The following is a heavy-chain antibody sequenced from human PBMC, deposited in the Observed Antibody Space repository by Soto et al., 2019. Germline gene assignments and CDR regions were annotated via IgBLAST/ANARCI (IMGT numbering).Heavy chain of an antibody. CDR3: AKGNGRITMVRGQADYYGMDV. J-gene: IGHJ6*02. CDR1: GFTFSSYA. CDR2: ISGSGGST. V-gene: IGHV3-23*01. Sequence: PGGSLRLSCAASGFTFSSYAMSWVRQAPGKGLEWVSAISGSGGSTYYADSVKGRFTISRDNSKNTLYLQMNSLRAEDTAVYYCAKGNGRITMVRGQADYYGMDVWGQGTTVTVSS. D-gene: IGHD3-10*01.